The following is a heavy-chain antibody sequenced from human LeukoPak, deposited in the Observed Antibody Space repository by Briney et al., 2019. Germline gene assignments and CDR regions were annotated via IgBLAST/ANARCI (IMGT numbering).Heavy chain of an antibody. CDR2: VHYSGST. Sequence: SETLSLTCTVSGSSISPYYWSWSRLPPGKGLEWIGYVHYSGSTKYNPSLKRRVTISLDTSKSQFSLRLSSVSAADTAVYYCARHYKSTRTTVFDYWGRGTLVTVSS. J-gene: IGHJ4*02. CDR3: ARHYKSTRTTVFDY. D-gene: IGHD4-11*01. V-gene: IGHV4-59*08. CDR1: GSSISPYY.